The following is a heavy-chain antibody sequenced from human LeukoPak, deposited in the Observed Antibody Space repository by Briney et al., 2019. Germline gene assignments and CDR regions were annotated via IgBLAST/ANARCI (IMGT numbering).Heavy chain of an antibody. D-gene: IGHD1-7*01. CDR1: GFTFSSYA. J-gene: IGHJ4*02. V-gene: IGHV3-23*01. CDR2: ISGSGGST. CDR3: AKSLRNWNYVPFLGY. Sequence: GSLRLSRAASGFTFSSYAMSWVRQAPGKGLEWVSAISGSGGSTYYADSVKGRFTISRDNSKNTLYLQMNSLRAEDTAVYYCAKSLRNWNYVPFLGYWGQGTLVTVSS.